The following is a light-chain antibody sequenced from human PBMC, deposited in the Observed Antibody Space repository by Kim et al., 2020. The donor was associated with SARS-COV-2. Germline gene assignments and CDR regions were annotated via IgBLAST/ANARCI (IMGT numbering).Light chain of an antibody. V-gene: IGKV3-20*01. CDR2: GAS. CDR1: QSVNSVF. CDR3: QQYGSSSIT. Sequence: SPGERATLSCRASQSVNSVFLAWYQQKPGQAPRLLIYGASSRATGIPDRFSGRGSGTDFTLTISRLEPEDFAVYYCQQYGSSSITFGQGTRLEIK. J-gene: IGKJ5*01.